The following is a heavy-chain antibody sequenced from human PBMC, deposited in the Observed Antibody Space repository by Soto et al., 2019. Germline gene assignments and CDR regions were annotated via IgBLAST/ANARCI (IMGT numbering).Heavy chain of an antibody. D-gene: IGHD3-16*01. V-gene: IGHV2-5*02. J-gene: IGHJ4*02. CDR1: GFSLSTSGVG. CDR3: AHSRSGLGGANFDY. Sequence: QITLKESGPTLIKPTQTLTLTCTFSGFSLSTSGVGVGWIRQPPGKALEWLALIYWDDDKRYSPSLKSRLTITNDTSKNPAVLTMTNMDPVDTATYYCAHSRSGLGGANFDYWGQGTLVTVSS. CDR2: IYWDDDK.